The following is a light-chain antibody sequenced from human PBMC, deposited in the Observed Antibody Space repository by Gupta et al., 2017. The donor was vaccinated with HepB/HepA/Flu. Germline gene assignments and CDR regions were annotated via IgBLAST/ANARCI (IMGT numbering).Light chain of an antibody. CDR3: CSDAGSTTFVI. CDR1: SSDVGSYNL. Sequence: QSALAQPASVSGSPGQSITISCTGTSSDVGSYNLVSWYQQHPGKAPKLMISEVTKRPSGISNRFAGSKSGNTASLTISGLQAEDKADYYCCSDAGSTTFVIFGGGTKLTVL. CDR2: EVT. J-gene: IGLJ2*01. V-gene: IGLV2-23*02.